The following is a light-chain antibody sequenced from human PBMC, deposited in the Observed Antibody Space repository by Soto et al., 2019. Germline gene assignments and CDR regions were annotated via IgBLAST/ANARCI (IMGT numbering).Light chain of an antibody. CDR2: AAS. CDR1: RSLSSSY. CDR3: QQQVT. Sequence: EIVLTQSPGTLSLSPGERATLSCRASRSLSSSYVVWYQQKPGQAPRLLIYAASRMATGIPDRFIGSGSATEYTLTISRLEAEDFAVYYCQQQVTFGQGTRLEIK. J-gene: IGKJ2*01. V-gene: IGKV3-20*01.